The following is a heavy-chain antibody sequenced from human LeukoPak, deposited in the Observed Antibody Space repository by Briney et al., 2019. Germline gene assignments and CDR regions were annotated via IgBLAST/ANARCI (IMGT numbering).Heavy chain of an antibody. CDR3: ARGSAYRSFDY. J-gene: IGHJ4*02. Sequence: SQTLSVTCTGSGAAIRSGSYSWSLIRQPAGEGLEWIGRLYTSGITNYNSSLKSRITMSVDTSKNQFSLKLSSVTAADTAVYYCARGSAYRSFDYWGQGTLVSVSS. CDR1: GAAIRSGSYS. D-gene: IGHD4-11*01. V-gene: IGHV4-61*02. CDR2: LYTSGIT.